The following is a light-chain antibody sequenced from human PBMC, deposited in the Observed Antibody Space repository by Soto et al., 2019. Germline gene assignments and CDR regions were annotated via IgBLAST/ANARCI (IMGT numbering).Light chain of an antibody. CDR3: QQYKSFSLT. CDR1: QSIDSW. CDR2: KTS. Sequence: DIQMTQSPSTLSASVGDRVTITCRASQSIDSWLAWYQQKPGKAPKLLIFKTSNLESGVPSGFSGSGSGTDFSLTISSLQPDDFATYYCQQYKSFSLTFGGGTRVEVK. V-gene: IGKV1-5*03. J-gene: IGKJ4*01.